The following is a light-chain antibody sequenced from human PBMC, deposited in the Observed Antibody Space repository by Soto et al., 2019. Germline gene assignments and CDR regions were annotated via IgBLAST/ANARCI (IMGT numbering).Light chain of an antibody. CDR2: RAF. Sequence: EIVMTQSPATLSVSPGGSATLSCRASQHVSSNFAWYRQKPGQAPTLLIYRAFTRATGIPARFSGSGSGTEFSLTISSLQSEDFAVYYCQQYNNWPYTFGQGIKLEIK. V-gene: IGKV3-15*01. CDR1: QHVSSN. J-gene: IGKJ2*01. CDR3: QQYNNWPYT.